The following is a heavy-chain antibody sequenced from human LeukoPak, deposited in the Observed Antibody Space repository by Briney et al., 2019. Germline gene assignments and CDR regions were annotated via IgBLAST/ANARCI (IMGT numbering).Heavy chain of an antibody. Sequence: SQTLSLTCTVSGGSISSGSYYWSWIRQPAGTGLEWIGRIYTSGSTNYNPSLKSRVTISVDTSKNQFSLKLSSVTAADTAVYYCAGAFPRGGMAGYWGQGTLVTVSS. CDR3: AGAFPRGGMAGY. J-gene: IGHJ4*02. CDR1: GGSISSGSYY. V-gene: IGHV4-61*02. CDR2: IYTSGST. D-gene: IGHD3-10*01.